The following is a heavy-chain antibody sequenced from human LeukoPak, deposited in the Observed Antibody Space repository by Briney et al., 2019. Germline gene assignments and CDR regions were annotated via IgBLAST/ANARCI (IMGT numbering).Heavy chain of an antibody. CDR3: ARSIPYGTTWYGRSDY. Sequence: GGSLRLSCAASGLPFSSYSMTWVRQAPRKGLEWVANIKPDGTTKFYVDSVKGRFTISRDNALNSLYLQMNSLRAEDTAIYYCARSIPYGTTWYGRSDYWGQGTLVTVSS. CDR1: GLPFSSYS. D-gene: IGHD6-13*01. J-gene: IGHJ4*02. CDR2: IKPDGTTK. V-gene: IGHV3-7*03.